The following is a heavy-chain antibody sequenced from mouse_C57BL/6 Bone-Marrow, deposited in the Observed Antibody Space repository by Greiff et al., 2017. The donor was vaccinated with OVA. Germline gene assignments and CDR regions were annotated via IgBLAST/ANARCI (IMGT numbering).Heavy chain of an antibody. Sequence: VQLQESGPELVKPGASVKISCKASGYAFSSSWMNWVKQRPGKGLEWIGRIYPGDGDTNYNGKFKGKATLTADKSSSTAYMQLSSLTSEDSAVYFCARLVVTTRRAMDYWGQGTSVTVSS. CDR1: GYAFSSSW. D-gene: IGHD2-2*01. CDR2: IYPGDGDT. V-gene: IGHV1-82*01. CDR3: ARLVVTTRRAMDY. J-gene: IGHJ4*01.